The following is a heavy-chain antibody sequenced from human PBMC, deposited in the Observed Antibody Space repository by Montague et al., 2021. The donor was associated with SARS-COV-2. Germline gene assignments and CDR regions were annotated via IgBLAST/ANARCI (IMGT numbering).Heavy chain of an antibody. D-gene: IGHD4-23*01. CDR2: IDWDDDK. CDR1: GFSPSTSGMC. Sequence: PALVKPTQTLTLTCTFSGFSPSTSGMCVSWIRQPPGKALEWLALIDWDDDKYYSTSLKTRLTISKDTSKNQVVLTMTNMDPVDTATYYCARGRYGGNRGYYFDYWGQGTLVTVSS. J-gene: IGHJ4*02. CDR3: ARGRYGGNRGYYFDY. V-gene: IGHV2-70*01.